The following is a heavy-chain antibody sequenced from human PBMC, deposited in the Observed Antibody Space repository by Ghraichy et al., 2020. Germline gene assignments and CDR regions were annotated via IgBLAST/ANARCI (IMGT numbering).Heavy chain of an antibody. CDR3: ARRGRGYSLYFYGLDI. V-gene: IGHV4-59*08. CDR1: GGSIRSYY. J-gene: IGHJ6*02. CDR2: VYYNGYT. D-gene: IGHD5-18*01. Sequence: SETLSLTCTVSGGSIRSYYWSWIRHPPGKGLEWIGYVYYNGYTDYSPSLKSRATISVDTSKNQFSLRLTSVTAADTAVYYCARRGRGYSLYFYGLDIWGQGTTVTVSS.